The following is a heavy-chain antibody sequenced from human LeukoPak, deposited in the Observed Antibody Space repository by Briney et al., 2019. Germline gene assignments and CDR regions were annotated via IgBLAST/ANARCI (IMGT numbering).Heavy chain of an antibody. Sequence: PSETLSLTCTVSGGSIGSYYWSWIRQPPGKGLEWIAYISDIGSINYNPSLKSRVTISLDTSKNQFSPKLSSVTAADTAVYYCAGHHPRNTVDFWGQGTLVTVSS. J-gene: IGHJ4*02. V-gene: IGHV4-59*08. CDR3: AGHHPRNTVDF. CDR1: GGSIGSYY. D-gene: IGHD2-8*02. CDR2: ISDIGSI.